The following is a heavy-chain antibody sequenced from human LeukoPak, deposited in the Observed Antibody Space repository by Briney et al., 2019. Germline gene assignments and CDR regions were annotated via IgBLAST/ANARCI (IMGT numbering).Heavy chain of an antibody. Sequence: SETLSLTCAVYGGSFSGYYWSWIRQPPGKGLEWIGEINHSGSTNYNPSLKSRVTISVDTSKNQFSLKLSSVTAADTAVYYCATPYNWNYSLIWGQGTMVTVSS. CDR2: INHSGST. J-gene: IGHJ3*02. V-gene: IGHV4-34*01. D-gene: IGHD1-7*01. CDR1: GGSFSGYY. CDR3: ATPYNWNYSLI.